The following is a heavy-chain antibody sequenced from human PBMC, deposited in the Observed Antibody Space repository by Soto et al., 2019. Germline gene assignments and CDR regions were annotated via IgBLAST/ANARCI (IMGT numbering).Heavy chain of an antibody. J-gene: IGHJ5*01. CDR1: GFTSSGYA. CDR3: ARDLGYSSSWYAS. D-gene: IGHD6-13*01. V-gene: IGHV3-30-3*01. CDR2: ISYDGTNK. Sequence: PGGSRRPSFAALGFTSSGYAMDGVGQAPGKVLEWVAVISYDGTNKYYAASLKGRFTTSRDKSKHTLYLQMSTLRAEDTAVYYCARDLGYSSSWYASGGQGTLV.